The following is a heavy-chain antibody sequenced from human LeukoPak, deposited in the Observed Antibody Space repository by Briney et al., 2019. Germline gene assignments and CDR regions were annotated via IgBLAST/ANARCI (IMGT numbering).Heavy chain of an antibody. CDR1: GFTFSNAW. V-gene: IGHV3-21*01. CDR3: ARVAARLFDY. J-gene: IGHJ4*02. D-gene: IGHD6-6*01. Sequence: GGSLRLSCAASGFTFSNAWMSWVRQAPGKGLEWVSSISSSSSYIYYADSVKGRFTISRDNAKNSLYLQMNSLRAEDTAVYYCARVAARLFDYWGQGTLVTVSS. CDR2: ISSSSSYI.